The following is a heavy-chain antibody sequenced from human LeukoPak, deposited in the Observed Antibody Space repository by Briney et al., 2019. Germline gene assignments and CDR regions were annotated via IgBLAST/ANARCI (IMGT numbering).Heavy chain of an antibody. V-gene: IGHV3-53*01. Sequence: GGSLRLSCAASGFTVSNNYMSWVRQAPGKGLEWVSVLYTGGSTYYADSVKGRFIISRDNSKNTLYLQMNSLRVDDTAVYFCAKGDTAMVTNYWGQGTLVTVSS. CDR1: GFTVSNNY. J-gene: IGHJ4*02. CDR3: AKGDTAMVTNY. D-gene: IGHD5-18*01. CDR2: LYTGGST.